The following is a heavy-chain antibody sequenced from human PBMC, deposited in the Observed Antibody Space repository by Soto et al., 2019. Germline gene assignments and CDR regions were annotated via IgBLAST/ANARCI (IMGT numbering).Heavy chain of an antibody. J-gene: IGHJ6*02. CDR3: ARRKVVITTGSNYFYFAIDV. CDR2: IYYSGTT. CDR1: GGSISAHTHY. V-gene: IGHV4-39*01. Sequence: PSETLSLTCTVSGGSISAHTHYWSVIRQSPXGGLEWIASIYYSGTTYYNPSLQNRLTISADRSKNQVSLLLTSVTAADTAVYYCARRKVVITTGSNYFYFAIDVWGPGTTVTVSS. D-gene: IGHD2-15*01.